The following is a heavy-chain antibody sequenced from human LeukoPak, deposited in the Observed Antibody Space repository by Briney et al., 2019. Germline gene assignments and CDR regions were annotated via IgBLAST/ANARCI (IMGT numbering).Heavy chain of an antibody. J-gene: IGHJ6*02. D-gene: IGHD2-8*02. Sequence: PSQTLSLTCTVSGGSISRGGYYWSWIRQHPGKGLEWIGYIYYSGSTYYNPSLKSRVTILVDTSKNQFSLKLSSVTAADTAVYYCTTGTYYYYGMDVWGQGTTVTVSS. CDR1: GGSISRGGYY. CDR2: IYYSGST. CDR3: TTGTYYYYGMDV. V-gene: IGHV4-31*03.